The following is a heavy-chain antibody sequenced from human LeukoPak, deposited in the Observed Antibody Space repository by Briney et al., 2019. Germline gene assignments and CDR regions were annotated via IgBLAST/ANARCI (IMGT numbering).Heavy chain of an antibody. CDR2: ISGSGGST. J-gene: IGHJ4*02. D-gene: IGHD2-15*01. Sequence: GGSLRLSCAASGFTFSSYAMSWVRQAPGKGLEWVSAISGSGGSTYYADSVKGRFTISRDNSKSTLYLQMNSLRAEDTAVYYCAKDGGSLYYFDYWGQGTLVTVSS. CDR1: GFTFSSYA. CDR3: AKDGGSLYYFDY. V-gene: IGHV3-23*01.